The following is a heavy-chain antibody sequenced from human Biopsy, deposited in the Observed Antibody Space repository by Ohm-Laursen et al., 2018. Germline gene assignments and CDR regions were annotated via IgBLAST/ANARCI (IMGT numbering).Heavy chain of an antibody. CDR3: ATPFQYYDSWGGYPPFAP. D-gene: IGHD3-3*01. J-gene: IGHJ5*02. Sequence: SSVKVSCKASGGTFSNYAISWVRQAPGEGLEWMGGIIAVSGLVNYAPKFQGRVSITADKSTTTAYMELSNLKSEDTAVYYCATPFQYYDSWGGYPPFAPWGQGTLVTVSS. V-gene: IGHV1-69*17. CDR1: GGTFSNYA. CDR2: IIAVSGLV.